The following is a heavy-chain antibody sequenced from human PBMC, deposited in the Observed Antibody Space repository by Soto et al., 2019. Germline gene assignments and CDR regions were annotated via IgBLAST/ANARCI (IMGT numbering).Heavy chain of an antibody. D-gene: IGHD6-13*01. Sequence: ASVKVSCKASGYTFTGYYMHWVRQAPGQGLEWMGWINPNSGGTNYAQKFQGWVTMTRDTSISTAYMELSRLRSDDTAVYYCARGIGAAAGDFDYWGQGTLVTVPQ. CDR2: INPNSGGT. J-gene: IGHJ4*02. V-gene: IGHV1-2*04. CDR1: GYTFTGYY. CDR3: ARGIGAAAGDFDY.